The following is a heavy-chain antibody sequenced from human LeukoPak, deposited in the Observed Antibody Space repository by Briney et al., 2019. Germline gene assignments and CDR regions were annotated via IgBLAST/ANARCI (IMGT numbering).Heavy chain of an antibody. CDR1: GYSFTDYW. CDR2: IYPGDSDT. D-gene: IGHD1-14*01. J-gene: IGHJ3*02. V-gene: IGHV5-51*01. CDR3: ARLRVAGTVDAFDI. Sequence: GESLKISCKGSGYSFTDYWIAWVRQMPGKGLEWMGSIYPGDSDTRYSPSFQGQVTFSADKSISTAYLQWSSLKASDTAMYYCARLRVAGTVDAFDIWGLGTMVTVSS.